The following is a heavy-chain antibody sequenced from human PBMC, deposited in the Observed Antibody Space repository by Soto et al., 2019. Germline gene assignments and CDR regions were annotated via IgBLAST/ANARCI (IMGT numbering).Heavy chain of an antibody. CDR3: ARGFSDIVVVVAATYFDY. J-gene: IGHJ4*02. CDR2: INHSGST. V-gene: IGHV4-34*01. Sequence: PSETLSLTCAVYGGSFSGYYWSWIRQPPGKGLEWIGEINHSGSTNYNPSLKSRVTISVDTSKNQFSLKLSSVTAADTAVYYCARGFSDIVVVVAATYFDYWGQGTLVTVSS. CDR1: GGSFSGYY. D-gene: IGHD2-15*01.